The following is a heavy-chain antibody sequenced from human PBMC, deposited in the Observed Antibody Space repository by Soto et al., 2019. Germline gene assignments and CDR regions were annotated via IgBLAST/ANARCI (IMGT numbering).Heavy chain of an antibody. CDR1: GFTFSSYS. CDR2: ISSSSSYI. V-gene: IGHV3-21*01. J-gene: IGHJ5*02. D-gene: IGHD2-15*01. Sequence: EVQLVESGGGLVKPGGSLRLSCAASGFTFSSYSMNWVRQAPGKGLEWVSSISSSSSYIYYADSVKGRFTISRDNAKNSLYLQMNSLRAEDTAVYYCARDRGTVVKENWFDPWGQGTLVTVSS. CDR3: ARDRGTVVKENWFDP.